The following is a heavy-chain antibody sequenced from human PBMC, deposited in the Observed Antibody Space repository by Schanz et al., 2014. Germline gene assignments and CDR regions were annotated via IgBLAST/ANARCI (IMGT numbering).Heavy chain of an antibody. CDR1: GFGFSSYS. CDR2: MNESHSTI. D-gene: IGHD3-10*01. V-gene: IGHV3-48*04. Sequence: DVQLLESGGGLVQPGGSLRLSCAASGFGFSSYSMNWVRQAPGKGLEWVSAMNESHSTIYYADSVKGRFTISRDNSKNSLYLQMNSLRAEDTAVYYCARIGGSVFDYWAQGTLVTVSS. J-gene: IGHJ4*02. CDR3: ARIGGSVFDY.